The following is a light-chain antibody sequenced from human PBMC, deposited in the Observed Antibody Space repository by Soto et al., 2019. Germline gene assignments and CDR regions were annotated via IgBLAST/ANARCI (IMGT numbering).Light chain of an antibody. CDR3: QQYNDWPRT. J-gene: IGKJ1*01. V-gene: IGKV3-15*01. CDR2: GAS. Sequence: EIVCRHCPLPPCVSPPETATLSSGASQSVSINLAWYQQIPGQAPRLLIYGASTRATGIPARFSGSGSGSEFTLTISSLQSEDFAVYYCQQYNDWPRTFGQGTKVDIK. CDR1: QSVSIN.